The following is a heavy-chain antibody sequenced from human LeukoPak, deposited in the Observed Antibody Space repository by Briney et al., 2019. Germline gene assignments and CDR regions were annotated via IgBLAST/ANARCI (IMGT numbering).Heavy chain of an antibody. CDR3: ARAGASGYYYYGMDV. CDR1: GGSISSYY. J-gene: IGHJ6*02. Sequence: SETLSLTCTVSGGSISSYYWSWIRQPPGRGLEWIGYIYYSGSTNYNPSPKSRVTISVDTTKNQFSLKLSSVAAADTSVYYCARAGASGYYYYGMDVWGQGTTVTVAS. CDR2: IYYSGST. V-gene: IGHV4-59*01. D-gene: IGHD6-25*01.